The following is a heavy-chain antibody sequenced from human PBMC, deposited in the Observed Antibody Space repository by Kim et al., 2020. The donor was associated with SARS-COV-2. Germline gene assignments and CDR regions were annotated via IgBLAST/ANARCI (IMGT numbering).Heavy chain of an antibody. CDR2: ISYDGSNK. V-gene: IGHV3-30*04. CDR3: NSIDITRGATHDNDAFDI. CDR1: GFTFSSYA. Sequence: GGSLRLSCAASGFTFSSYAMHWVRQAPGKGLEWVAVISYDGSNKYYADSVKGRFTISRDNSKNTLYLQMNSLRAEDTAVYYCNSIDITRGATHDNDAFDICGVGTMVTVSS. D-gene: IGHD1-26*01. J-gene: IGHJ3*02.